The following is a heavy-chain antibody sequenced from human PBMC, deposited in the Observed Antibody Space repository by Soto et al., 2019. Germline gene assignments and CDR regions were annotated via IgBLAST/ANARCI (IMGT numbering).Heavy chain of an antibody. D-gene: IGHD3-22*01. CDR1: GYTFTGYY. CDR3: AREGYDSSGYYFYGMDV. V-gene: IGHV1-2*04. J-gene: IGHJ6*02. CDR2: INPNSGGT. Sequence: ASVKVSCKASGYTFTGYYMHWVRQAPGQGLEWMGWINPNSGGTNYAQKFQGWGTMTRDTSISTAYMELSRLRSDDTAVYYCAREGYDSSGYYFYGMDVWGQGTTVTVSS.